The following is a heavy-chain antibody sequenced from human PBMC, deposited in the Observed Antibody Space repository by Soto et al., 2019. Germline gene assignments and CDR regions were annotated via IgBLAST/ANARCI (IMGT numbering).Heavy chain of an antibody. CDR3: ARDHYDMLTGYYDLSYYYYGMDV. J-gene: IGHJ6*02. CDR2: ISAYNGNT. Sequence: QVQLVQSGAEVKKPGASVKVSCKASGYTFTSYGISWVRQAPGQGLEWMGWISAYNGNTNYAQRLQGRVTMTTDTYTSTDYIEQRSLRAADTAVDYWARDHYDMLTGYYDLSYYYYGMDVWGQGTTVTVSS. CDR1: GYTFTSYG. V-gene: IGHV1-18*01. D-gene: IGHD3-9*01.